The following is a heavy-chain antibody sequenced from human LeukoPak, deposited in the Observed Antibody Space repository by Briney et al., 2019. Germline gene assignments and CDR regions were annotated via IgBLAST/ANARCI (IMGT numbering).Heavy chain of an antibody. D-gene: IGHD3-9*01. V-gene: IGHV4-4*07. CDR2: IYTSGST. CDR3: ARGRKFYDILTGRNWFDP. CDR1: GGSISSYY. Sequence: SETLSLTCTVSGGSISSYYWSWIRQPAGKGLEWIGRIYTSGSTNYNPSLKSRVTMSVDTSKNQFSLKLSSVTAADTAVYYCARGRKFYDILTGRNWFDPRGQGTLVTVSS. J-gene: IGHJ5*02.